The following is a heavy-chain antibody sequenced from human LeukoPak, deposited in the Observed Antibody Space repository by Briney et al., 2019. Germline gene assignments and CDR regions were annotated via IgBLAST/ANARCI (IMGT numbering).Heavy chain of an antibody. D-gene: IGHD3-9*01. J-gene: IGHJ5*02. CDR2: ISSYSSTI. CDR1: RFPFSSYS. CDR3: AKGGYYDILTPFDP. Sequence: GGSLRLSCAASRFPFSSYSMNWVRQAPGKGLEWISYISSYSSTIYYADSVKGRFTISRDNAKNSLYLQMNTLRAEDTALYYCAKGGYYDILTPFDPWGQGTLVTVSS. V-gene: IGHV3-48*01.